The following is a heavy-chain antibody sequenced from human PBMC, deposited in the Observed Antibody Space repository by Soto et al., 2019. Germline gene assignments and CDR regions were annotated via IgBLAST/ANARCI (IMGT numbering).Heavy chain of an antibody. CDR2: INHSGST. Sequence: PSETLSLTCAVYGGSFSGYYWSWIRQPPGKGLEWIGEINHSGSTNYNPSLKSRVTISVDTSKNQFSLKLSSVTAADTAVYYCARRIAAAGTKYFQHWGQGTLVTVS. V-gene: IGHV4-34*01. CDR1: GGSFSGYY. CDR3: ARRIAAAGTKYFQH. D-gene: IGHD6-13*01. J-gene: IGHJ1*01.